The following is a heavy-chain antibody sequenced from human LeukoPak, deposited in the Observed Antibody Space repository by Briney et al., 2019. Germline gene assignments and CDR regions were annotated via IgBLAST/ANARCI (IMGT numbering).Heavy chain of an antibody. D-gene: IGHD3-10*02. J-gene: IGHJ6*04. V-gene: IGHV3-7*01. CDR1: GFTFSSYW. Sequence: GGSLRLSCAASGFTFSSYWMSWVRQAPGKGLEWVANIKQDGSEKYYVDSVKGRFTISRGNAKNSLYLQMNSLRAEDTAVYYCAELGITMIGGVWGKGTTVTISS. CDR3: AELGITMIGGV. CDR2: IKQDGSEK.